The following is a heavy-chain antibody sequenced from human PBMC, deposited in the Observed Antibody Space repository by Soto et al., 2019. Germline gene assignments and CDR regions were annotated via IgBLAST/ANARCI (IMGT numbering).Heavy chain of an antibody. J-gene: IGHJ6*02. V-gene: IGHV6-1*01. CDR1: GYSVSSNSAA. CDR2: TYYRSKWYN. CDR3: ARDGGYSYGWSYYGMDV. D-gene: IGHD5-18*01. Sequence: SHTLSLPCAISGYSVSSNSAAWNWIRQSPSRGLEWLGRTYYRSKWYNDYAVSVKSRITINPDTSKNQFSLQLNSVTPEDTAVYYCARDGGYSYGWSYYGMDVWGQGTTVTVSS.